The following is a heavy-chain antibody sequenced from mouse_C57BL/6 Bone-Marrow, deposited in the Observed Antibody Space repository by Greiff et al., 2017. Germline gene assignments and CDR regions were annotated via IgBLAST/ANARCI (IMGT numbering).Heavy chain of an antibody. CDR3: ARRGGNCLDD. CDR1: GFTFSDYY. D-gene: IGHD2-1*01. Sequence: EVQLLESGGGLVQPGGSLKLSCAASGFTFSDYYMYLVRQTPEKRLEWVAYIRTGGGSTYYPDTVKGQFTISRANAKNTLYLQRSSLMSEDTARYYCARRGGNCLDDWGQGTTLTVSS. J-gene: IGHJ2*01. V-gene: IGHV5-12*01. CDR2: IRTGGGST.